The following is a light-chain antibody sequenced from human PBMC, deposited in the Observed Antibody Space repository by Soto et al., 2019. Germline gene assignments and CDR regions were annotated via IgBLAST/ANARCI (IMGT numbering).Light chain of an antibody. CDR1: QSVSSN. Sequence: EIVMTQSPATLSVSPGERATLSCRASQSVSSNLAWYQQKPGQPPRLLIYGASTRATGIPARFSGSGSGTEFTLTISSLQYEDFAVYYCQEYYNWPPRTFGQGTKVEIK. J-gene: IGKJ1*01. CDR2: GAS. V-gene: IGKV3-15*01. CDR3: QEYYNWPPRT.